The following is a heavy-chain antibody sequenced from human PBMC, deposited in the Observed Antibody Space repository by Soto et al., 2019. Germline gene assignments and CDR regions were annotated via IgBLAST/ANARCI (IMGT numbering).Heavy chain of an antibody. CDR3: AKDSLTQWPHDAFDI. D-gene: IGHD6-19*01. V-gene: IGHV3-23*01. Sequence: GGSLRLSCAASGFTFSSYAMSWVRQAPGKGLGWVSTISGSGGITYYADSVKGRFTISRDNSKNTLYLQMNSLRAEDTAVYYCAKDSLTQWPHDAFDIWGQGTMVTVSS. CDR2: ISGSGGIT. CDR1: GFTFSSYA. J-gene: IGHJ3*02.